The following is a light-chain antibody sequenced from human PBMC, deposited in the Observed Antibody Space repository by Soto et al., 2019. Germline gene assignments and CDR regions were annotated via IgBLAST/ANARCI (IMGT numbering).Light chain of an antibody. CDR3: QQRSNWPRGT. CDR1: QSVSSY. V-gene: IGKV3-11*01. Sequence: EIVLTQSPATLSLSPGERATLSCRASQSVSSYLAWYQQKPGQAPRLLIYDASNRVTGIPARFSGSGSGTDFALTSSSLEPEDFAVYYCQQRSNWPRGTFGQGTKVEIK. J-gene: IGKJ1*01. CDR2: DAS.